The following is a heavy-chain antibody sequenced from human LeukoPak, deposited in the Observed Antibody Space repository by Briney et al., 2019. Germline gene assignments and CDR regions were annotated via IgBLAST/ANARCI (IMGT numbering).Heavy chain of an antibody. D-gene: IGHD3/OR15-3a*01. J-gene: IGHJ4*02. CDR3: ARDNAWTRDY. CDR2: IKQDGSVK. Sequence: GGSLRLSCAASGFTFSRYWMSWVRQTPGKGLEWVANIKQDGSVKYYVDSVKGRFTISRDNAKNSLYLQMNSLRAEDTAVYYCARDNAWTRDYWGQGTLVTVSS. CDR1: GFTFSRYW. V-gene: IGHV3-7*01.